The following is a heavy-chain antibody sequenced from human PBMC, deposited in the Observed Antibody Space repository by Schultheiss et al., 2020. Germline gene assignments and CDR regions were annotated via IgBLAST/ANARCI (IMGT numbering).Heavy chain of an antibody. Sequence: ASVKVSCKASGYTFTSYDINWVRQATGQGLEWMGGINPNSGGTNYAQKFQGRVTMTRDTSTSTVYMELSRLRSDDTAVYYCARGGGSLYGMDVWGQGTTVTVSS. CDR2: INPNSGGT. V-gene: IGHV1-2*02. J-gene: IGHJ6*02. CDR3: ARGGGSLYGMDV. D-gene: IGHD2-15*01. CDR1: GYTFTSYD.